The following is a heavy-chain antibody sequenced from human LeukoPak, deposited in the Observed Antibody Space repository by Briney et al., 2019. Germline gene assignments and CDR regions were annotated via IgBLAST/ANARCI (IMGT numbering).Heavy chain of an antibody. V-gene: IGHV4-34*01. Sequence: SETLSLTCAVYGGSFSGYYWSWIRQPPGKGLEWIGEINHSGSTNYNPSLKSRVTISVDTSKNQFSLKLSSVTAADTAVYYCARDGSYYYGSGSHNWFDPWGQGTLVTVSS. CDR3: ARDGSYYYGSGSHNWFDP. CDR1: GGSFSGYY. CDR2: INHSGST. J-gene: IGHJ5*02. D-gene: IGHD3-10*01.